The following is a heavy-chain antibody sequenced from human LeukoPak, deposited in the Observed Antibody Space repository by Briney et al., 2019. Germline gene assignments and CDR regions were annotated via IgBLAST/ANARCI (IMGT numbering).Heavy chain of an antibody. V-gene: IGHV1-69*13. CDR2: IIPIFGTA. CDR3: ARVGSELRFLEWQLNWFDP. J-gene: IGHJ5*02. CDR1: GGTFSSYA. D-gene: IGHD3-3*01. Sequence: SVKVSCKASGGTFSSYAISWVRQAPGQGLEWMGGIIPIFGTADYAQKFQGRVTITADESTSTAYMELSSLRSEDTAVYYCARVGSELRFLEWQLNWFDPWGQGTLVTVSS.